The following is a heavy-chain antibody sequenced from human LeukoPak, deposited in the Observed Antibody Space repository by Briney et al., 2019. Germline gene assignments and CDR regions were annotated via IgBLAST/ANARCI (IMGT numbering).Heavy chain of an antibody. CDR2: ISYDGGNK. V-gene: IGHV3-30-3*01. Sequence: PGTSLRLSCTASGFSFSSYAIQWVRQAPGKGLEWVAVISYDGGNKYYADSVKGRFTISRDNSKSTVYLQMNSLRTGDTAVYYCARAAMSEYASGWYSLAYWGQGTLGIVSS. J-gene: IGHJ4*02. CDR3: ARAAMSEYASGWYSLAY. D-gene: IGHD6-19*01. CDR1: GFSFSSYA.